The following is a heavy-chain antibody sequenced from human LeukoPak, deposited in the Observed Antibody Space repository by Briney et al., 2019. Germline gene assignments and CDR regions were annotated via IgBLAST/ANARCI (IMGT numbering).Heavy chain of an antibody. D-gene: IGHD6-19*01. CDR2: MNPNSGNT. J-gene: IGHJ4*02. V-gene: IGHV1-8*03. Sequence: ASVKVSCKASGYTFTSYDINWVRQATGQGLEWMGWMNPNSGNTGYAQKFQGRVTITRNNSISTAYMDLSSLTSDDTAVYYCARAYSSGWFDFDYWGQGTLVTVPS. CDR3: ARAYSSGWFDFDY. CDR1: GYTFTSYD.